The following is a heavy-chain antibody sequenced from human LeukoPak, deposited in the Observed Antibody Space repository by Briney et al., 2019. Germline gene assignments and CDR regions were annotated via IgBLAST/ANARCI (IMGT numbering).Heavy chain of an antibody. V-gene: IGHV3-21*01. CDR2: ISSSSGYI. J-gene: IGHJ3*01. CDR1: GFTFSSYA. D-gene: IGHD3-16*01. CDR3: ARDFLHLGG. Sequence: GGSLRLSCAASGFTFSSYAMHWVRQAPGKGLEWVSSISSSSGYIYYADSLKGRFTISRDNAKSSLYLQMNSLRAEDTAVYYCARDFLHLGGWGQGTMVTVSS.